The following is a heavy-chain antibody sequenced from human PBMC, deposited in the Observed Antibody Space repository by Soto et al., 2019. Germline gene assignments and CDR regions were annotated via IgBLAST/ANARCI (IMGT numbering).Heavy chain of an antibody. CDR3: AKDHEKSEETTIIGYYYNGMDV. V-gene: IGHV3-23*01. J-gene: IGHJ6*02. Sequence: GGSLRLSCAASGFTFSAYAMSWVRQAPGKGLEWVSIISGNGVNTYYADSVKGLHTISRDNFKNTLYLQINSLRAEDTAVYFCAKDHEKSEETTIIGYYYNGMDVWGQGTTVTV. CDR2: ISGNGVNT. D-gene: IGHD3-22*01. CDR1: GFTFSAYA.